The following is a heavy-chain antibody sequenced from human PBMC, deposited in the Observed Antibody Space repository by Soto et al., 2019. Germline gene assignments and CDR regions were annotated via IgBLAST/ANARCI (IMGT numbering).Heavy chain of an antibody. D-gene: IGHD4-17*01. J-gene: IGHJ4*02. Sequence: TGGSLRLSCAASGFTFSSYGMHWVRQAPGKGLEWVSAISDSGSSTYYADSVKGRFTISRDNSKNTLYLQMNSLRAEDTAVYYCAKLFFRGDYGPFDYWGQGTLVTVSS. V-gene: IGHV3-23*01. CDR3: AKLFFRGDYGPFDY. CDR2: ISDSGSST. CDR1: GFTFSSYG.